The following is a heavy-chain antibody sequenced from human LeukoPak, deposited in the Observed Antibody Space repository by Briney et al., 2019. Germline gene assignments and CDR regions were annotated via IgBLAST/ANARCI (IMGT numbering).Heavy chain of an antibody. D-gene: IGHD2/OR15-2a*01. CDR2: ISAYNGDT. J-gene: IGHJ4*02. V-gene: IGHV1-18*01. Sequence: ASVKVSCKASGYTFTNYGISWVRQAPGQGHEWMGWISAYNGDTNYAQKLRGRVTMTTDTSTSTAYMELRSLRSDDTAVYYCARALSGGDYDYWGQGTLVTVSS. CDR3: ARALSGGDYDY. CDR1: GYTFTNYG.